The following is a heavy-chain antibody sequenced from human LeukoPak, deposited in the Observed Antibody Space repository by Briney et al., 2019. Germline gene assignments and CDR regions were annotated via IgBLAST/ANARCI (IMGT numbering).Heavy chain of an antibody. CDR3: ARNKGSSWIDY. D-gene: IGHD6-13*01. CDR1: GYSISSSNL. V-gene: IGHV4-28*01. J-gene: IGHJ4*02. Sequence: SETLSLTCAASGYSISSSNLWGWIRQPPGKGLEGIGYIYYSGSTYYNPSLKSRVTMLVDTSKNQFSLKLSSVIAVDAAVYYCARNKGSSWIDYWGQGTLVTVSS. CDR2: IYYSGST.